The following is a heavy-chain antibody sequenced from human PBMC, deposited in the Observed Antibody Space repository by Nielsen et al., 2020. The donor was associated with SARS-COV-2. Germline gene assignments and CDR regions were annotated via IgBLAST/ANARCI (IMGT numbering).Heavy chain of an antibody. CDR3: ARAGDIVATRNYYYYGMDV. J-gene: IGHJ6*02. CDR1: GYTSTSYA. Sequence: ASVKVSCKASGYTSTSYAMHWVRQAPGQRLEWMGWINAGNGNTKYSQKFQGRVTITRDTSASTAYMELSSLRSEDTAVYYCARAGDIVATRNYYYYGMDVWGQGTTVTVSS. V-gene: IGHV1-3*01. D-gene: IGHD5-12*01. CDR2: INAGNGNT.